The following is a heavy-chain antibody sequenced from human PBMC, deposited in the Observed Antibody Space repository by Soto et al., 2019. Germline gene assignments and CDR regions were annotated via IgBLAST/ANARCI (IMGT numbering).Heavy chain of an antibody. CDR1: GGSISSGGSS. CDR2: IYHSGST. CDR3: ARGQVVAAQP. D-gene: IGHD2-15*01. J-gene: IGHJ5*02. Sequence: QLQLQESGSGLVKPSQTLSLTCAVSGGSISSGGSSWSWIRQPPGKGLEWIGYIYHSGSTYYNPSLTSRVTISVDRSKNQSSLKPSSVTAADTAVYYCARGQVVAAQPWRQGTLVTVSS. V-gene: IGHV4-30-2*01.